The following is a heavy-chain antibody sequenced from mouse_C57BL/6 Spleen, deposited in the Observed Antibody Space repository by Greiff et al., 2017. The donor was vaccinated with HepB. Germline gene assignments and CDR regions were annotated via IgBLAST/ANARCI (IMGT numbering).Heavy chain of an antibody. V-gene: IGHV1-52*01. CDR3: ARHDGYYVGAMDY. J-gene: IGHJ4*01. D-gene: IGHD2-3*01. Sequence: VQLQHPGAELVRPGSSVKLSCKASGYTFTSYWMHWVKQRPIQGLEWIGNIDPSDSETHYNQKFKDKATLTVDKSSSTAYMQLSSLTSEDSAVYYCARHDGYYVGAMDYWGQGTSVTVSS. CDR2: IDPSDSET. CDR1: GYTFTSYW.